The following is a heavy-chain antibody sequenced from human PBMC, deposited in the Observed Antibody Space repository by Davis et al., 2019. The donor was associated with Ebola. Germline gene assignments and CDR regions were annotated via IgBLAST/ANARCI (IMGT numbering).Heavy chain of an antibody. CDR3: ARNYYDSSGLVDAFDI. V-gene: IGHV4-59*01. D-gene: IGHD3-22*01. CDR1: GGSISSYY. CDR2: IYYSGST. Sequence: MPGGSLRLSCTVSGGSISSYYGSWIRQPPGKGLEWIGYIYYSGSTNYNPSLKSRVTISVDTSKNQFSLKLSSVTAADTAVYYCARNYYDSSGLVDAFDIWGQGTMVTVSS. J-gene: IGHJ3*02.